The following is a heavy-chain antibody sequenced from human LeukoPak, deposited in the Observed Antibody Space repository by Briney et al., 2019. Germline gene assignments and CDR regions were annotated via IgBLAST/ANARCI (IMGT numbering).Heavy chain of an antibody. V-gene: IGHV3-23*01. CDR3: VKRLSGDNRAFDI. D-gene: IGHD4-17*01. CDR2: ISGSGGST. Sequence: GGSLRLSCAASGFTFSSYAMSWVRQAPGKGLEWVSAISGSGGSTYYADSVKGRFTISRDNAKRSAYLQMNSLRPEDTALYYCVKRLSGDNRAFDIWGQGTMVTVSS. J-gene: IGHJ3*02. CDR1: GFTFSSYA.